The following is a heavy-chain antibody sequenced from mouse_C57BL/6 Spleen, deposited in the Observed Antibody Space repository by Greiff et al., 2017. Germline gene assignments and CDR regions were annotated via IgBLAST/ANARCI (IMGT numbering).Heavy chain of an antibody. CDR3: ARKGDGLDY. D-gene: IGHD1-2*01. J-gene: IGHJ2*01. Sequence: QVQLKQPGAELVKPGASVTLSCKASGYTFTSYWMHWVKQRPGQGLEWIGMIHPNSGSTNYNEKFKSKATLTVDKSSSTAYMQLSSLTSEDSAVYYCARKGDGLDYWGKGTTLTVSS. CDR1: GYTFTSYW. V-gene: IGHV1-64*01. CDR2: IHPNSGST.